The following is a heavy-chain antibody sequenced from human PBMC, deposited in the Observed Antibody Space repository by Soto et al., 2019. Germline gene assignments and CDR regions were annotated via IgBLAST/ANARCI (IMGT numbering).Heavy chain of an antibody. Sequence: PSETLSLTCTVSGGSISSYYWSWIRQPPGKXLEWIGYIYYSGSTNYNPSLKSRVTISVDTSKNQFSLKLSSVTAADTAVYYCARYYYDSSGYYPETSWFDPWGQGTLVTVSS. D-gene: IGHD3-22*01. CDR1: GGSISSYY. J-gene: IGHJ5*02. V-gene: IGHV4-59*01. CDR2: IYYSGST. CDR3: ARYYYDSSGYYPETSWFDP.